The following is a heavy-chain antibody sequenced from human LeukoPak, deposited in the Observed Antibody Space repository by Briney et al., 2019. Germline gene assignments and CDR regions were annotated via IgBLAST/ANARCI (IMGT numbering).Heavy chain of an antibody. J-gene: IGHJ4*02. Sequence: GGSLRLSCAASGFTFSTYSMNWVRQAPGKGLEWVSLISWDGGSTYYADSVKGRFTISRDNSKNSLYLQMNSLRAEDTALYYCAKDMVLGWPNPGGIGYWGQGTLVTVSS. CDR2: ISWDGGST. CDR3: AKDMVLGWPNPGGIGY. D-gene: IGHD7-27*01. V-gene: IGHV3-43D*03. CDR1: GFTFSTYS.